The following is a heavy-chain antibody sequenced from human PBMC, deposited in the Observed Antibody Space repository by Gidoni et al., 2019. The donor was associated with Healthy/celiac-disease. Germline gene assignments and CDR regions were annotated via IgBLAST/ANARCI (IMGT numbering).Heavy chain of an antibody. D-gene: IGHD6-19*01. Sequence: QLQLQESGPGLVKPSETLSLTCTVSGGSISSSSYYWGWIRQPPGKGLEWIGSIYYSGSTYYTPSLTSRVTLSLDTSKNQFSLKLRSVTAADTAVYYCARHSPGGWSWNNWFDPWGQGTLVTVSS. CDR1: GGSISSSSYY. CDR3: ARHSPGGWSWNNWFDP. CDR2: IYYSGST. V-gene: IGHV4-39*01. J-gene: IGHJ5*02.